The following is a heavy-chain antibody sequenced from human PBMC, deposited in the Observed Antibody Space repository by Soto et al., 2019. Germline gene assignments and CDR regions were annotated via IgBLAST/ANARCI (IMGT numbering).Heavy chain of an antibody. J-gene: IGHJ6*02. V-gene: IGHV5-51*01. CDR2: IYPGDSDT. CDR3: ATRVDTAMCNFSPVSSGMDA. Sequence: PGESLKISCKGSGYSFTSYWIGWVRQMPGKGLEWMGIIYPGDSDTRYSPSFQGQVTISADKSISTAYLQWSSLKASDTAMYYCATRVDTAMCNFSPVSSGMDARGQETTVTVSS. CDR1: GYSFTSYW. D-gene: IGHD5-18*01.